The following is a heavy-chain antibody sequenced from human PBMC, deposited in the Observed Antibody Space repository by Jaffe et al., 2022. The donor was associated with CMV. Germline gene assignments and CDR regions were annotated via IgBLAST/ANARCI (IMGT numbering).Heavy chain of an antibody. J-gene: IGHJ6*02. CDR2: INPSGGST. CDR3: ARDWSPLDYYDFWSGYYTDYYYGMDV. CDR1: GYTFTSYY. Sequence: QVQLVQSGAEVKKPGASVKVSCKASGYTFTSYYMHWVRQAPGQGLEWMGIINPSGGSTSYAQKFQGRVTMTRDTSTSTVYMELSSLRSEDTAVYYCARDWSPLDYYDFWSGYYTDYYYGMDVWGQGTTVTVSS. V-gene: IGHV1-46*01. D-gene: IGHD3-3*01.